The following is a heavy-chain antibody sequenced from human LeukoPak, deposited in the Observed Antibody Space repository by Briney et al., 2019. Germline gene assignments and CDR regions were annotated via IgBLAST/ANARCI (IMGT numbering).Heavy chain of an antibody. CDR2: ISYSGDNT. CDR3: AKDTGSGYERFYFDY. J-gene: IGHJ4*02. CDR1: GFDLNNYA. V-gene: IGHV3-30*04. D-gene: IGHD5-12*01. Sequence: GGSLRLSCAASGFDLNNYAMHWVRQAPGKGLEWVTLISYSGDNTYYADSVKGRFTFSRDKSKNTLFLQMNSLRAEDMALYYCAKDTGSGYERFYFDYWGQGTLVTVSS.